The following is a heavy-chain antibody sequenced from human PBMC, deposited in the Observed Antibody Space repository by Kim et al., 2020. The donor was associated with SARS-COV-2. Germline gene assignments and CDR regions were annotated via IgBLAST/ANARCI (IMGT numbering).Heavy chain of an antibody. CDR2: IIPILGIA. J-gene: IGHJ4*02. D-gene: IGHD3-3*01. CDR3: ARERGGSDFWSGPYYFDY. CDR1: GGTFSSYA. V-gene: IGHV1-69*04. Sequence: SVKVSCKASGGTFSSYAISWVRQAPGQGLEWMGRIIPILGIANYAQKFQGRVTITADKSTSTAYMELSSLRSEDTAVYYCARERGGSDFWSGPYYFDYWGQGTLVTVSS.